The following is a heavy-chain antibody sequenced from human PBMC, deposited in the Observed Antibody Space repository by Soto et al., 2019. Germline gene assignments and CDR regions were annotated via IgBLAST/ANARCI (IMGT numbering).Heavy chain of an antibody. Sequence: QVQLVQSGAEVKKPGSSVKVSCKASGGTFSIYDISWVRQAPGQVLEWMGGIIPIFGTANYAQKFQGRVTITADESTSTAYMELSSLRSEDTAVYYCARGHGPHGHAYFDYWGKGTMVTVSS. V-gene: IGHV1-69*12. J-gene: IGHJ4*02. CDR1: GGTFSIYD. CDR3: ARGHGPHGHAYFDY. CDR2: IIPIFGTA.